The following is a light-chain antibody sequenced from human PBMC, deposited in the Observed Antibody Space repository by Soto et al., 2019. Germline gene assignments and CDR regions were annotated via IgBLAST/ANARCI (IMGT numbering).Light chain of an antibody. CDR2: AAS. V-gene: IGKV1-39*01. CDR3: QQIYADPVT. Sequence: DIQMTQSPPSLSASVGDRVTITCRASQSIFRRLNWYQQKPGKAPKLLIYAASNLQSGVPSRFSGSESGTDFILTISSLQPEDFATYYCQQIYADPVTFGQGTKVEIK. J-gene: IGKJ1*01. CDR1: QSIFRR.